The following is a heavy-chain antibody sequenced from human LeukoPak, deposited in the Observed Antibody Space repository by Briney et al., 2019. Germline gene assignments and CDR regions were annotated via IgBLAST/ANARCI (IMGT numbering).Heavy chain of an antibody. V-gene: IGHV3-74*01. CDR1: GFTLSGRS. CDR3: GRDMWGTMDY. Sequence: PGGSLRLSCAASGFTLSGRSMHWARQGSGRGLFWVSGIYADGSVAGYADSVKGRFTISRDNAKNTLYLQMNSLRVEDTAVYFCGRDMWGTMDYWGQGALVTVSS. J-gene: IGHJ4*02. D-gene: IGHD3-16*01. CDR2: IYADGSVA.